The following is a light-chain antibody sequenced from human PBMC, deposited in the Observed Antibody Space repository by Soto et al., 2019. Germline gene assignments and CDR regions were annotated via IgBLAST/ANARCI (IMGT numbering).Light chain of an antibody. Sequence: QSALTQPPSASGSPGQSVTISCTGSSSDVGGYNYVSWYQQHPGKAPKLMIYEVSKRPSGVPDRLSGSKSGNTASLTVSGLQAEDEADYYCNSYTSSSTFVFGTGTKLTVL. CDR2: EVS. J-gene: IGLJ1*01. CDR3: NSYTSSSTFV. CDR1: SSDVGGYNY. V-gene: IGLV2-8*01.